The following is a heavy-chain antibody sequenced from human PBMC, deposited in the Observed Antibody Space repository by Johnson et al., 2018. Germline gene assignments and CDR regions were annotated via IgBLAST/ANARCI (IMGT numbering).Heavy chain of an antibody. V-gene: IGHV1-69*01. CDR2: IIPLFGTA. CDR1: GGAFSSYA. D-gene: IGHD2-15*01. J-gene: IGHJ6*02. Sequence: VQLVESGAEVKKPGSSVKVSCKASGGAFSSYAISWVRQAPGQGLEWLGGIIPLFGTANYAQKFPGRGTVTADESTGTAYMGRSSLRSEDTAVYYCASWWPSVVYYGMDVWGQGTTVTVSS. CDR3: ASWWPSVVYYGMDV.